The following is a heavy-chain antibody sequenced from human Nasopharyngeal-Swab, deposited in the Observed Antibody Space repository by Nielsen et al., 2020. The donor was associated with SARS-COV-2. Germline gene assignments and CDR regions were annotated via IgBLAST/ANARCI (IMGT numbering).Heavy chain of an antibody. Sequence: ASVKVSCNTSGYTFSDYSVNWVRHAPGQGLEWMGYINTKTENPTYAQGFTGRFVFSLDTSVTTAYLAISSLRAEDTAVYFCARGHGDYAHGYWGQGTLVSVSS. D-gene: IGHD4-17*01. V-gene: IGHV7-4-1*02. CDR1: GYTFSDYS. CDR3: ARGHGDYAHGY. J-gene: IGHJ4*02. CDR2: INTKTENP.